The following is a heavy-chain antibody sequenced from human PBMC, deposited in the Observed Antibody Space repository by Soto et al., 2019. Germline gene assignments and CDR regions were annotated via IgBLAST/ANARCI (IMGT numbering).Heavy chain of an antibody. CDR2: IYYSGST. CDR3: AKNWHRGSLVF. D-gene: IGHD3-3*01. CDR1: GDSISRTYYH. J-gene: IGHJ4*02. V-gene: IGHV4-39*07. Sequence: SETLSLTCTVSGDSISRTYYHWGWIRQPPGKGLEWIGNIYYSGSTYYNPSLKSRVTISVDTSKNQFSLKLSSVTAADTAVYYFAKNWHRGSLVFWGQGILVTVFS.